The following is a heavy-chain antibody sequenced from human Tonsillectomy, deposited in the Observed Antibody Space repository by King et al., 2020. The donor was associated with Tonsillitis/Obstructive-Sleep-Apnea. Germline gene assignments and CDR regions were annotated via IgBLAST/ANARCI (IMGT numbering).Heavy chain of an antibody. CDR3: ARGLAAPN. D-gene: IGHD6-13*01. J-gene: IGHJ3*01. CDR2: INSDGST. CDR1: GLTVIANY. V-gene: IGHV3-66*01. Sequence: VQLVESGGGLVQPGGSVRLSCAASGLTVIANYLNWVRQAPGKGLEWVSTINSDGSTYYADSVKGRFTVSRDNSKNMLFLQMNSLRAEDTAVYYCARGLAAPNWGQGTMVTVSS.